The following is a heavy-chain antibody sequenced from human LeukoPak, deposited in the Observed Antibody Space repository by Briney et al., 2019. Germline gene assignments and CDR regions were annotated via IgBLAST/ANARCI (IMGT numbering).Heavy chain of an antibody. Sequence: ASVKVSCKAPGYTFTSYGISWVRQAPGQRLEWMGWISAYNGNTNYAQKLQGRVTMTTDTSTSTAYMELRSLRSDDTAVYYCARVRAAAGTLDYWGQGTLVTVSS. D-gene: IGHD6-13*01. CDR3: ARVRAAAGTLDY. J-gene: IGHJ4*02. CDR1: GYTFTSYG. CDR2: ISAYNGNT. V-gene: IGHV1-18*01.